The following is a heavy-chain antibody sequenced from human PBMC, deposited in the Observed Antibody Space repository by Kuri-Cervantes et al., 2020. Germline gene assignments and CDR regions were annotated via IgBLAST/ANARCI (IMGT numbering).Heavy chain of an antibody. D-gene: IGHD3-10*01. CDR1: GFTFSSYD. CDR3: ARDRTTMVRGGNMDV. Sequence: GGSLRLSCAASGFTFSSYDMHWVRQATGKGLEWVSAIGTAGDTYYPGSVKGRFTISRENAKNTLYLQMNSLRAEDTAVYYCARDRTTMVRGGNMDVWGKGTTVTVSS. J-gene: IGHJ6*03. V-gene: IGHV3-13*01. CDR2: IGTAGDT.